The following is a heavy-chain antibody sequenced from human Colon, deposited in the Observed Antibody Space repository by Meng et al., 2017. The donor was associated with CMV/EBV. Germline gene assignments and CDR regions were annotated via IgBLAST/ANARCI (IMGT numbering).Heavy chain of an antibody. Sequence: CAASGFTFGSYAMHWVRQAPGKGLEWVAVISYDGSNKYYADSVKGRFTISRDNSKNTLYLQMNSLRAEDTAVYYCARVVAAAVAFDYWGQGTLVTVSS. CDR3: ARVVAAAVAFDY. CDR2: ISYDGSNK. CDR1: GFTFGSYA. D-gene: IGHD6-13*01. J-gene: IGHJ4*02. V-gene: IGHV3-30*04.